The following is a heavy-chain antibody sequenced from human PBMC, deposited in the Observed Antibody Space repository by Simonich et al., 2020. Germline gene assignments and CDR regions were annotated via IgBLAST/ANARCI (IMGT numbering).Heavy chain of an antibody. V-gene: IGHV4-38-2*01. J-gene: IGHJ4*02. CDR1: GYSISSGYY. CDR3: ANNKGWD. CDR2: IYHSGST. D-gene: IGHD1-26*01. Sequence: QVQLQESGPGLVKPSETLSLTCAVSGYSISSGYYWGWIRQPPGKGLEWIGSIYHSGSTYYNPSLKSRVTISVDTSKNQFSRKLSSVTAADTAVYYCANNKGWDWGQGTLVTVSS.